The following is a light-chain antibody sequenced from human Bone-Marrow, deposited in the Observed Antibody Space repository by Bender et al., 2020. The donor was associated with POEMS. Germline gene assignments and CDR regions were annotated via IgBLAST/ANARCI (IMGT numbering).Light chain of an antibody. CDR3: QSADSSGTSFVV. CDR1: ALPKQY. CDR2: KDS. J-gene: IGLJ2*01. Sequence: SYELTQPPSVSVFPGQTARITCSGDALPKQYAYWYQQKPGQAPVLVIYKDSERPSGIPERFSGSSSGTTVTLTISGVQAEDEADYYCQSADSSGTSFVVFGGAPKLTVL. V-gene: IGLV3-25*03.